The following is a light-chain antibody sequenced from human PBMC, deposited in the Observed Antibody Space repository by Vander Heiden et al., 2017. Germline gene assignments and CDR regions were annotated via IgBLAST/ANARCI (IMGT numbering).Light chain of an antibody. CDR2: EVS. J-gene: IGLJ1*01. V-gene: IGLV2-14*01. Sequence: QSALTQPASVSGSPGQSITISCTGTSSDVGGYNYVSWFKQHPGKAPKLMIYEVSHRPSGVSNRFSGSKSGNTASLTISGLQAEDEADYYCSSYTSSVYVFGTGTKVTVL. CDR1: SSDVGGYNY. CDR3: SSYTSSVYV.